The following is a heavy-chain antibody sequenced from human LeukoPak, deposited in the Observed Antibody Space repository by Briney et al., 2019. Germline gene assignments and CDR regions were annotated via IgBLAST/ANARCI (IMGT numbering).Heavy chain of an antibody. CDR1: GGSISSYY. V-gene: IGHV4-59*01. D-gene: IGHD3-10*01. CDR3: ARAGGYGSGSYYIYYYYYMDV. CDR2: IYYSGST. Sequence: PSVTLSLTCTVSGGSISSYYWSWIRQPPGKGLEWIGYIYYSGSTNYNPSLKSRVTISVDTSKNQFSLKLSSVTAADTAVYYCARAGGYGSGSYYIYYYYYMDVWGKGTTVTISS. J-gene: IGHJ6*03.